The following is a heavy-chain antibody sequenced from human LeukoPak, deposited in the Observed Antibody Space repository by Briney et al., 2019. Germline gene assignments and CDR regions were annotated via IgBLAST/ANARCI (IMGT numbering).Heavy chain of an antibody. CDR1: GFTFSDYS. J-gene: IGHJ1*01. CDR3: ARDMTTATTCYLQH. CDR2: ISSRSTYR. V-gene: IGHV3-21*06. Sequence: GGSLRLSCAASGFTFSDYSMNWVRQAPGKGLEWVSSISSRSTYRYYADAVKGRFTIARDNAKNSLCLQMNSLRAEDTAVYYCARDMTTATTCYLQHWGQGTLVTVSS. D-gene: IGHD4-17*01.